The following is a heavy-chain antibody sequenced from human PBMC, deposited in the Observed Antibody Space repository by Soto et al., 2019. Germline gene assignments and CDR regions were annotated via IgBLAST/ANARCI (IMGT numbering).Heavy chain of an antibody. D-gene: IGHD3-22*01. CDR1: GGSISRYY. CDR3: AGGRYYDSSGSDGSAFDI. Sequence: QVQLQESGPGLVKPSETLSLTCTVSGGSISRYYWSWIRQPPGKGLEWLGYIYYSGSTNYNPSLKSRVTISVDTSKNQFSLKLSSVTAADTAVYYCAGGRYYDSSGSDGSAFDIWGQGTMVTVSS. V-gene: IGHV4-59*01. J-gene: IGHJ3*02. CDR2: IYYSGST.